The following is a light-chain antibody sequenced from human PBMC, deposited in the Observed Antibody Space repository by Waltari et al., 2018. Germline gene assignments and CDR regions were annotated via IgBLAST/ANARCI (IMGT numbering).Light chain of an antibody. J-gene: IGLJ1*01. CDR2: EVS. CDR1: SSDVGGYNS. V-gene: IGLV2-14*01. CDR3: SSYTGSSTPYV. Sequence: QSALTQPASVSGSPGQSITISCTGTSSDVGGYNSVSWYQQHPGKAPNLLIYEVSNRPSGVSNRFSGSKSGNTASLTISGLQAEDEADYYCSSYTGSSTPYVFGSGTKVTVL.